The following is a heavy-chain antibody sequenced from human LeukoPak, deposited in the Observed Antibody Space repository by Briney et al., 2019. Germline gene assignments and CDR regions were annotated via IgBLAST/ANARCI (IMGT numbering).Heavy chain of an antibody. CDR1: GGSISSGGYY. J-gene: IGHJ6*03. D-gene: IGHD6-6*01. Sequence: SETLSLTCTVSGGSISSGGYYWSWIRQHPGKGLEWIGYIYYSGSTYYNPSLKSRVTISVDTSKNQFSLKLSSVTAADTAVYYCARKMTSIAARPPYYYYYMDVWGKGTTVTVSS. CDR2: IYYSGST. CDR3: ARKMTSIAARPPYYYYYMDV. V-gene: IGHV4-31*03.